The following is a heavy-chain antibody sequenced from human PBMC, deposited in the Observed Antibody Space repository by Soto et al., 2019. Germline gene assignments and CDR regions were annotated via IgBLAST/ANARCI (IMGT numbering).Heavy chain of an antibody. J-gene: IGHJ4*02. CDR2: VNPIVSMS. V-gene: IGHV1-69*02. CDR1: GDTFNFYS. Sequence: QVQLVQSGAEVKRPGSSLKFSCKASGDTFNFYSINWVRQAPGLGLEWMGRVNPIVSMSNYAQKFQGRVTMTADKSTSTAYMELSSLRYEDTAIYYCASSYGSGYRDFVYWGQGALVTVSS. CDR3: ASSYGSGYRDFVY. D-gene: IGHD3-10*01.